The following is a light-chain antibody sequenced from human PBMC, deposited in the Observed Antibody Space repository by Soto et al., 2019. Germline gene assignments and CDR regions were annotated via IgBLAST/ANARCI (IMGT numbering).Light chain of an antibody. J-gene: IGKJ5*01. V-gene: IGKV1-5*01. CDR1: QSISSW. CDR2: DAS. Sequence: DIQMTQSPSTLSASVGDRVTITCRASQSISSWLAWYQQKPGQAPRLLISDASTRATGIPDRFSGSGSGTDFTLTISRLEPEDFALYYCQHYVERSPITFGQGARLEIK. CDR3: QHYVERSPIT.